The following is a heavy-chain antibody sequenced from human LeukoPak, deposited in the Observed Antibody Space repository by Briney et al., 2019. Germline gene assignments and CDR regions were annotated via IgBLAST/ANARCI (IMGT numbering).Heavy chain of an antibody. CDR3: AKAPVTSCRGAYCYPFDS. Sequence: PGGSLRLSCAASGFTLSTYAMSWVRQTPGKGLEWVAATSSSDAGTYHADSARGRFTISRDNSKNTLYLQMNSLRAEDAAVYFCAKAPVTSCRGAYCYPFDSWGQGTLVIVSS. V-gene: IGHV3-23*01. J-gene: IGHJ4*02. CDR2: TSSSDAGT. D-gene: IGHD2-21*01. CDR1: GFTLSTYA.